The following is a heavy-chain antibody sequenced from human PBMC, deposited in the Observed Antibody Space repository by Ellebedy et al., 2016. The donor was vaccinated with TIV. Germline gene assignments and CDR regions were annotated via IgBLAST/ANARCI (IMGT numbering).Heavy chain of an antibody. D-gene: IGHD4-17*01. V-gene: IGHV3-30*02. J-gene: IGHJ3*02. Sequence: PGGSLRLSCAASGFTFSSYGIHWVRRDPGKGLEWVAAIGYDGSKKSYADSVKGRITISRDNSKTTVNLQMNSLRAEDTAVYYCAKRAQISSHGLDIWGQGTMVTVSS. CDR1: GFTFSSYG. CDR3: AKRAQISSHGLDI. CDR2: IGYDGSKK.